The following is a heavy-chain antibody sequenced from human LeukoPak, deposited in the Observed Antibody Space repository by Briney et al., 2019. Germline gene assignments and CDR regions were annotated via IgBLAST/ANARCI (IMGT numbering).Heavy chain of an antibody. J-gene: IGHJ4*02. CDR3: ARTSRRLLIPFYY. D-gene: IGHD2-15*01. CDR2: ISYDGSNK. V-gene: IGHV3-30*04. CDR1: GFTFSSYA. Sequence: SGGSLRLSCAASGFTFSSYAMHWVRQAPGKGLEWVAVISYDGSNKYYADSVKGRFTISRDNSKNTLYLQMNSLRAEDTAVYYCARTSRRLLIPFYYWGQGTLVTVSS.